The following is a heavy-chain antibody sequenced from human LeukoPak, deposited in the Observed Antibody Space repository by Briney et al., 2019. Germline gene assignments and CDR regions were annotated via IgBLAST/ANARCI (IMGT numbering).Heavy chain of an antibody. V-gene: IGHV3-21*01. J-gene: IGHJ4*02. D-gene: IGHD3-16*01. Sequence: GGSLRLSCAASGFTFSSYSMNWVRQAPGKGLEWVSSISSSSSYIYYADSVKGRFTISRGNAKTSLYLQVNSLRAEDTAVYYCARLGPTPFDYWGQGTLVTVSS. CDR3: ARLGPTPFDY. CDR1: GFTFSSYS. CDR2: ISSSSSYI.